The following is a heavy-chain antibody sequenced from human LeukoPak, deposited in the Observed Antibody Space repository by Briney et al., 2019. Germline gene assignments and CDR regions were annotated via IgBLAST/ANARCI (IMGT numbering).Heavy chain of an antibody. J-gene: IGHJ4*02. CDR2: ISGSGGST. CDR1: GFTFSSYA. D-gene: IGHD6-13*01. Sequence: GGSLRLSCAASGFTFSSYAMSWVRQAPGKGLEWVSAISGSGGSTYYADSVRGRFTISRDNSKNTLYLQMNSLRAEDTAVYYCAKPMTSIAAAGYFDYWGQGTLVTVSS. V-gene: IGHV3-23*01. CDR3: AKPMTSIAAAGYFDY.